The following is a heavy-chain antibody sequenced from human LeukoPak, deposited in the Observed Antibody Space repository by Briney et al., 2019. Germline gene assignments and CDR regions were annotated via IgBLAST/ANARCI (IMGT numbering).Heavy chain of an antibody. Sequence: GASVKVSCKASGYTFTSYGISWVRQAPGQGLEWMGWISANNGNTNYAEKLQGRVTMTTDTSTRTVYMELRSLRSGGTAVYYCARGYYDGSGYYVYWGQGTLVTVSS. CDR2: ISANNGNT. CDR3: ARGYYDGSGYYVY. CDR1: GYTFTSYG. D-gene: IGHD3-22*01. V-gene: IGHV1-18*01. J-gene: IGHJ4*02.